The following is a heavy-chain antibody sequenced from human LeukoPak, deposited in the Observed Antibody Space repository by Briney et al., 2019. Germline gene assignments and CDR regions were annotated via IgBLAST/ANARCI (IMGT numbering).Heavy chain of an antibody. D-gene: IGHD5-18*01. CDR1: GFTFSDYY. Sequence: GGSLRLSCVASGFTFSDYYMNWVRQTPEKGLEWIAHISGDSDTIYYTDSVKGRVTISRDNARNSLFLQMDSLRAEDTAVYYCARDSNTAMIILDHWGQGTPVTVSS. J-gene: IGHJ4*02. CDR2: ISGDSDTI. V-gene: IGHV3-11*01. CDR3: ARDSNTAMIILDH.